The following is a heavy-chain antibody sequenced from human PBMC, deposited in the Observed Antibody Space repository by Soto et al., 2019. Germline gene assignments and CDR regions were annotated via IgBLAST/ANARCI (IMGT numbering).Heavy chain of an antibody. CDR2: ITWNSGKI. J-gene: IGHJ4*02. Sequence: EVELVESGGGLAQPGGSLRLSCAASGFNLDDFAMHWVRQAPGKGLEWVSGITWNSGKIDYGDSVKGRFTISRDNAKNFLYLQMNGLRTEDTALYYCAKDRSIVAAGLDHWGRGTLVTVSS. D-gene: IGHD6-13*01. V-gene: IGHV3-9*01. CDR1: GFNLDDFA. CDR3: AKDRSIVAAGLDH.